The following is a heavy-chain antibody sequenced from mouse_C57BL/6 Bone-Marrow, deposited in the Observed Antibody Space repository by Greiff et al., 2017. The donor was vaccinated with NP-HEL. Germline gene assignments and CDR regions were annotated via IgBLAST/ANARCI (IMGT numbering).Heavy chain of an antibody. V-gene: IGHV5-9-1*02. CDR1: GFTFSSYA. Sequence: DVQLVESGEGLVKPGGSLKLSCAASGFTFSSYAMSWVRQTPEKRLEWVAYISSGGDYIYYADTVKGRFTISRDNARNTLYLQMSSLKSEDTAMYYCTRDPYGSSYDGFAYWGQGTLVTVSA. D-gene: IGHD1-1*01. J-gene: IGHJ3*01. CDR2: ISSGGDYI. CDR3: TRDPYGSSYDGFAY.